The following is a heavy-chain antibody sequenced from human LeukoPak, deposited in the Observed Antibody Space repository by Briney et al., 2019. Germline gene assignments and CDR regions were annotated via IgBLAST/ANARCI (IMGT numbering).Heavy chain of an antibody. CDR1: GFTFSSYW. D-gene: IGHD1-1*01. J-gene: IGHJ5*02. Sequence: GGSLRLSCAASGFTFSSYWMHWVRQAPGKSLVWVSRINSDGSSTSYADSVKGRFTISRDNAKNTLYLQINSLRAEDTAVYYCARASGTGTTYVWFDPWGQGTLVTVSS. CDR2: INSDGSST. CDR3: ARASGTGTTYVWFDP. V-gene: IGHV3-74*01.